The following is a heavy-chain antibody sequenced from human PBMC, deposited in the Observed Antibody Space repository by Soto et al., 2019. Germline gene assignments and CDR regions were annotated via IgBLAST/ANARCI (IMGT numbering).Heavy chain of an antibody. CDR1: GFTFSSYA. V-gene: IGHV3-30-3*01. CDR2: ISYDGSNK. CDR3: ARGVVGYCSGGSCHPFDY. Sequence: QVQLVESGGGVVQPGRSLRLSCAASGFTFSSYAMHWVRQAPGKGLEWVAVISYDGSNKYYADSVKGRFTISRDNSKNTMDLQMNSLGAEDTAVYYCARGVVGYCSGGSCHPFDYWGQGTLVIVSS. D-gene: IGHD2-15*01. J-gene: IGHJ4*02.